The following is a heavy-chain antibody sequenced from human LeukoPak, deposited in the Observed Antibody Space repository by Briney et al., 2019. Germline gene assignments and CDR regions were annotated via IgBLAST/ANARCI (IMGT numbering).Heavy chain of an antibody. Sequence: SETLSLTCTVSGGSISSSSYYWGWIRQPPGKGLEWIGSIYYSGSTYYNPSLKSRVTISVDTSKNQFSLKLSSVTAADTAVYYCARGSRGHYLFPFDPWGQGTLVTVSS. CDR2: IYYSGST. D-gene: IGHD3-22*01. CDR1: GGSISSSSYY. CDR3: ARGSRGHYLFPFDP. V-gene: IGHV4-39*01. J-gene: IGHJ5*02.